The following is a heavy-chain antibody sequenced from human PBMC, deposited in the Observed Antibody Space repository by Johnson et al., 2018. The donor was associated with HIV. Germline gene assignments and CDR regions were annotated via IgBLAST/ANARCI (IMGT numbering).Heavy chain of an antibody. CDR1: GFTFSSYG. J-gene: IGHJ3*01. Sequence: QVQLVEYGGGLVQPGGSLRLSCAASGFTFSSYGMHWVRQAPGKRLEWVAFIRYDGSKKYYADSVQGRFTISRDNSKNTLYLQMNSLRAEDTAVYYCARGSRYTYDNDDVYLLQAFDYWGQGTMVTVSS. CDR3: ARGSRYTYDNDDVYLLQAFDY. CDR2: IRYDGSKK. D-gene: IGHD3-16*01. V-gene: IGHV3-30*02.